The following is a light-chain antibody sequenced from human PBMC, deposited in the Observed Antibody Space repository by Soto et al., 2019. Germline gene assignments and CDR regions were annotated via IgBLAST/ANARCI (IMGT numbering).Light chain of an antibody. V-gene: IGLV2-14*01. J-gene: IGLJ2*01. CDR1: SSDVGGYNY. CDR2: EVS. CDR3: SSYTSSGTVI. Sequence: QSALTQPASVSGSPGQSITISCTGTSSDVGGYNYVSWYQQHPGKAPKLMIYEVSNRPSGVSNRFSGSKSGNTASLTISGLRAEDEDDYYCSSYTSSGTVIFAGGAKLTVL.